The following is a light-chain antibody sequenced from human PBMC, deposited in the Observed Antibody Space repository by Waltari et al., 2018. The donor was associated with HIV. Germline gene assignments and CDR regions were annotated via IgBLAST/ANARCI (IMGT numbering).Light chain of an antibody. Sequence: QSALTQPASVSGSPGQSITLSCPGTRRDLGRHNLFSWYQQHPGKVPKLIIFDVSKRPSGVSNRFTGSKSGNTASLTISGLQAEDEADYYCYSYAGSSTSNWVFGGGTKLTVL. CDR1: RRDLGRHNL. CDR2: DVS. CDR3: YSYAGSSTSNWV. J-gene: IGLJ3*02. V-gene: IGLV2-23*02.